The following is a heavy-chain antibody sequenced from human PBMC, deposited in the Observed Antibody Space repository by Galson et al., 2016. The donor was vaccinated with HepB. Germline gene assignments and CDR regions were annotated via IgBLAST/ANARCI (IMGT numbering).Heavy chain of an antibody. CDR1: EFRFSDFY. CDR3: AKDGCSGGSCYSSFDF. CDR2: ISSSSLDT. Sequence: SLRLSCAASEFRFSDFYMSWIRQAPGKGLEWVSSISSSSLDTKYADSVKGRFTISRDNSKNTLYLQMNSLRAEDTALYYCAKDGCSGGSCYSSFDFWGQGTLVTVSP. J-gene: IGHJ4*02. V-gene: IGHV3-11*06. D-gene: IGHD2-15*01.